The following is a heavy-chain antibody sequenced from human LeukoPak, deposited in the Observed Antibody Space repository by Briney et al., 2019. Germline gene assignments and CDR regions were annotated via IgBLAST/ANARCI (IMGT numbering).Heavy chain of an antibody. CDR2: ISAYNGNT. CDR3: ASLDSSSWYSPAFDI. D-gene: IGHD6-13*01. J-gene: IGHJ3*02. V-gene: IGHV1-18*01. CDR1: GYTFTSYG. Sequence: ASVKVSCKASGYTFTSYGISWVRQAPGQGLEWMGWISAYNGNTNYAQKLQGRVTMTTDTSTSTAYMELRSLRSDDTAVYYCASLDSSSWYSPAFDIWGPGTMVTVSS.